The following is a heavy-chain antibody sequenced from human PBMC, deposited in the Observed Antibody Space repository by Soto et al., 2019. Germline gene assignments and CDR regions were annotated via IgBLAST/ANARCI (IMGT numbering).Heavy chain of an antibody. D-gene: IGHD6-19*01. V-gene: IGHV3-33*01. CDR2: IWYDGSNK. Sequence: GGSLRLSCAASGFTFSSYGMHWVRQAPGKGLEWVAVIWYDGSNKYYADSVKGRFTISRDNSKNTLYLQMNSLRAEDTAVYYCARDWGGPPTYSSGWHPFEDAFDIWGQGTMVTVSS. CDR1: GFTFSSYG. CDR3: ARDWGGPPTYSSGWHPFEDAFDI. J-gene: IGHJ3*02.